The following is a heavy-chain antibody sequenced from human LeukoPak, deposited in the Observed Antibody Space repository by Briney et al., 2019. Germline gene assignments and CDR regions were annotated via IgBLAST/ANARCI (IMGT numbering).Heavy chain of an antibody. Sequence: ASVKVSCKASGGTFSSYAISWVRQAPGQGLEWMGGIIPIFGTANYAQKFQGRVTMTRDTSTSTVYMELSSLRSEDTAVYYCARDGVSSGSYSSWGQGTLVTVSS. CDR2: IIPIFGTA. V-gene: IGHV1-69*05. J-gene: IGHJ5*02. CDR1: GGTFSSYA. D-gene: IGHD1-26*01. CDR3: ARDGVSSGSYSS.